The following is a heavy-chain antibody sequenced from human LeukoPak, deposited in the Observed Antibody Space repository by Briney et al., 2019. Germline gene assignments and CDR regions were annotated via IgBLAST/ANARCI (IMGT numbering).Heavy chain of an antibody. J-gene: IGHJ4*02. CDR1: GGSFSGYY. Sequence: SETLSLTCAVYGGSFSGYYWSWIRQPPGKGLEWIGEINHSGSTNYNPSLKSRVTISVDTSKNQLSLKLSSVTAADTAVYYCARATTVTTFDYWGQGTLVTVSS. V-gene: IGHV4-34*01. D-gene: IGHD4-11*01. CDR3: ARATTVTTFDY. CDR2: INHSGST.